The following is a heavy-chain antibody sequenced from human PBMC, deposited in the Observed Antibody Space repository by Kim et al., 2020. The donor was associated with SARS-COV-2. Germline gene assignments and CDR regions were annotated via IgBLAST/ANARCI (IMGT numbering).Heavy chain of an antibody. CDR3: ARVVDSSGSFGDAFDI. Sequence: GGSLRLSCAASGFTFSSYAMSWVRQAPGKGLEWVSVIYSGGSSTYYADSVKGRFTISRDNSKNTLYLQMNSLRVEDTAVYYCARVVDSSGSFGDAFDIWGQGTMVTVSS. D-gene: IGHD3-22*01. CDR1: GFTFSSYA. V-gene: IGHV3-23*03. CDR2: IYSGGSST. J-gene: IGHJ3*02.